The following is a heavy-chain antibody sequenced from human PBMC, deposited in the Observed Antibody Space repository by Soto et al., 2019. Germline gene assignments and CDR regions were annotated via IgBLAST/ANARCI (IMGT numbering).Heavy chain of an antibody. V-gene: IGHV4-30-4*01. D-gene: IGHD4-17*01. J-gene: IGHJ4*02. CDR1: GGSISSGDYY. CDR2: IYYSGST. Sequence: QVQLKESGPGLVKPSQTLSLTCTVSGGSISSGDYYWSWIRQPPGKGLEWIGYIYYSGSTYYNPSLTSRVTISVDTSKNQFSLKLSSVTASDTAVYYCARGSGDYGDYWCDYWGQGTMVTVSS. CDR3: ARGSGDYGDYWCDY.